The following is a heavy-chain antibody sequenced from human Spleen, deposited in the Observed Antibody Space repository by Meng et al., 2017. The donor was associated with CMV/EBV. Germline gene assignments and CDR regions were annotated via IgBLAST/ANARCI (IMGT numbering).Heavy chain of an antibody. Sequence: ASVKVSCKASGYTFSDYGFSWVRQAPGQGPEWMGWISAYSGNTKYAEKFQGRVSMTTDTSTSTAYLELRSLRSDDTAVYYCARERVVVWYYYGMDVWGQGTTVTVSS. V-gene: IGHV1-18*01. CDR2: ISAYSGNT. CDR1: GYTFSDYG. J-gene: IGHJ6*02. CDR3: ARERVVVWYYYGMDV. D-gene: IGHD2-21*01.